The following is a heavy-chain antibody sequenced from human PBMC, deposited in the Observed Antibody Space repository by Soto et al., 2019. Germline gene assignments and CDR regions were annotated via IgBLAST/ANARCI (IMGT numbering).Heavy chain of an antibody. CDR3: VWLVHHYYYDMDV. J-gene: IGHJ6*02. D-gene: IGHD5-12*01. CDR2: ISYDGSNK. CDR1: GFTFSSYD. V-gene: IGHV3-30*03. Sequence: QVQLVESGGGVVQPGRSLRLSCAASGFTFSSYDMHWVRQAPGKGLEWVAVISYDGSNKYYADSVKGRFIISRDNSKNTLYLQMNSLRAEDTAVYYCVWLVHHYYYDMDVWGQGTTVTVSS.